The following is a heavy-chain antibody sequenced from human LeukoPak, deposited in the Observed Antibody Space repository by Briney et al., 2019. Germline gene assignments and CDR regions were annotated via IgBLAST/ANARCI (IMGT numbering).Heavy chain of an antibody. V-gene: IGHV1-69*05. CDR1: GGTFSSYA. D-gene: IGHD3-10*01. J-gene: IGHJ5*02. CDR2: IIPIFGTA. CDR3: ARRGFGSPDNWFDP. Sequence: ASVKVSCKASGGTFSSYAISWVRQAPGQGLEWMGGIIPIFGTANYAQKFQGRVTITTDESTSTAYMELSGLRSEDTAVYYCARRGFGSPDNWFDPWGQGTLVTVSS.